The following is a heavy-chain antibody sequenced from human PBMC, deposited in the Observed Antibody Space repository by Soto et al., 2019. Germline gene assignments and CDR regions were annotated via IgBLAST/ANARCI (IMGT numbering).Heavy chain of an antibody. CDR3: AKVGYYGSGSLGFDP. V-gene: IGHV3-74*01. CDR1: GLTFSSYW. CDR2: INNDGSSI. Sequence: PGGSLRLSCAASGLTFSSYWMHWVRQAPGKGLVWVSRINNDGSSISYADSVKGRFTISRDNAKNTLYLQMNSLRVEDTAVYYCAKVGYYGSGSLGFDPWGQGTLVTVSS. J-gene: IGHJ5*02. D-gene: IGHD3-10*01.